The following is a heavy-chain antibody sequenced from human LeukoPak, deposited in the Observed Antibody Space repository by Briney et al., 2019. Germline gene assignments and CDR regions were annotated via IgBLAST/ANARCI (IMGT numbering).Heavy chain of an antibody. V-gene: IGHV4-30-2*01. CDR3: ARVPFDYYDSDDYYYHDAFDI. CDR1: GGSASSDNYY. D-gene: IGHD3-22*01. J-gene: IGHJ3*02. Sequence: SETLSLTCTVSGGSASSDNYYWTWIRQPPGKGLEWIGYIYHSESTYYNPSLKNRVTISIDRSKNQLSLNLSPVTAADTAVYYCARVPFDYYDSDDYYYHDAFDIWGQGTMVTVSS. CDR2: IYHSEST.